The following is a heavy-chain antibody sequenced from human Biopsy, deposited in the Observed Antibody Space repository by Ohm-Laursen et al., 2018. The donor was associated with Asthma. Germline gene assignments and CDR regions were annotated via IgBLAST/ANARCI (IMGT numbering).Heavy chain of an antibody. CDR3: VRGDSSNWSHYYFDY. CDR1: GFAVSRDH. CDR2: IYSGGTS. J-gene: IGHJ4*02. Sequence: SLRLSCAASGFAVSRDHMFWVRQAPGKGLEWVSVIYSGGTSHTADSVRGRFTISRDYSKNTLYLQMHSLGAEDTAVYYCVRGDSSNWSHYYFDYWGQGTLVTVSS. V-gene: IGHV3-53*01. D-gene: IGHD3-22*01.